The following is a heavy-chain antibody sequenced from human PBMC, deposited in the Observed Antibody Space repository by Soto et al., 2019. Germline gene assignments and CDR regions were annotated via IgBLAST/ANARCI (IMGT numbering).Heavy chain of an antibody. V-gene: IGHV4-30-4*01. D-gene: IGHD3-3*01. CDR1: GGSISSGDYY. J-gene: IGHJ5*02. CDR2: IYYSGST. Sequence: NPSETLSLTCTVSGGSISSGDYYWSWIRQPPGKGLEWIGYIYYSGSTYYNPSLKSRVTISVDTSKNQFSLKLSSVTAADTAVYYCAREARVYDFGDWFDPWGQGTLVTVSS. CDR3: AREARVYDFGDWFDP.